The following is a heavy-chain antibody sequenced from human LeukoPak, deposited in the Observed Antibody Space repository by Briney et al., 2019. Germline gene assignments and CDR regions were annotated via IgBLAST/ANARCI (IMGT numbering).Heavy chain of an antibody. CDR1: GLTLSIYA. CDR3: AKNNDFDY. D-gene: IGHD1-1*01. J-gene: IGHJ4*02. CDR2: ISGSGVST. Sequence: GECMRLSCAPSGLTLSIYAISWVRQPPGRGLEWVSYISGSGVSTYDADSVKGHFTISRDNSKNTQYLQMNTLRADDTAVYYCAKNNDFDYWGQGTLVTVSS. V-gene: IGHV3-23*01.